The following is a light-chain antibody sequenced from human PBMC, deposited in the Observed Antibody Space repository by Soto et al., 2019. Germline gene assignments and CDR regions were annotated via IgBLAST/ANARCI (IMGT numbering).Light chain of an antibody. CDR1: SSDIGAYHF. J-gene: IGLJ1*01. V-gene: IGLV2-11*01. Sequence: QSALTQPRSVSASPGQSVTISCTGTSSDIGAYHFVSWYQHHPGKAPKLVIYEVNKRPSGVSNRFSGSKSDNTASLTISGLQAEDEADYYCTSYTRSNIYVFGPGTKLTVL. CDR3: TSYTRSNIYV. CDR2: EVN.